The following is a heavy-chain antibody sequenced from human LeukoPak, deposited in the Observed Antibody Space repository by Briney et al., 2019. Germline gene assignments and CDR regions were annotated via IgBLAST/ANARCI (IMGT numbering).Heavy chain of an antibody. D-gene: IGHD6-6*01. CDR2: IYYSGST. V-gene: IGHV4-31*03. Sequence: TSQTLSLTCTVSGGSISSGGYYWSWIRQHPGKGLEWIGYIYYSGSTYYNPSLKSRVTISVDTSKNQFSLKLSSVTAADTAVYYCARGSSSENNWFDPWGQGTLVTVSS. J-gene: IGHJ5*02. CDR1: GGSISSGGYY. CDR3: ARGSSSENNWFDP.